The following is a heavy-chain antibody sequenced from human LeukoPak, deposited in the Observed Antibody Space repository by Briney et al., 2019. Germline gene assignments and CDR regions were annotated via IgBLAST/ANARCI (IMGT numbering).Heavy chain of an antibody. D-gene: IGHD3-16*01. Sequence: GESLEISWEGSGYRFTSYCIGWVRQMPGKGLEWMGVIYPGDSDTRYSPSFQGQVTISVDKSISTAYLQWSSLKASDTAMYYCASRTGPGEIDAVDIWGQGTMVTVSS. J-gene: IGHJ3*02. CDR3: ASRTGPGEIDAVDI. CDR1: GYRFTSYC. CDR2: IYPGDSDT. V-gene: IGHV5-51*01.